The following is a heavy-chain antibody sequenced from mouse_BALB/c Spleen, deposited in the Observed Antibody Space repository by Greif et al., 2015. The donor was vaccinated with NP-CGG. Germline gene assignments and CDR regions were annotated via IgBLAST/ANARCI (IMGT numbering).Heavy chain of an antibody. J-gene: IGHJ1*01. CDR3: ARCYYGSSYWYVDV. CDR2: ISSGGGNT. V-gene: IGHV5-9*03. Sequence: EVKLMESGGGLVKPGGSLKLSCAASGFTFSSYTMSWVRQTPEKRLEWVATISSGGGNTYYPDSVKGRFTVSRDNAKNNLYLQMSSLRSEDTALYYCARCYYGSSYWYVDVWGAGTTVTVSS. CDR1: GFTFSSYT. D-gene: IGHD1-1*01.